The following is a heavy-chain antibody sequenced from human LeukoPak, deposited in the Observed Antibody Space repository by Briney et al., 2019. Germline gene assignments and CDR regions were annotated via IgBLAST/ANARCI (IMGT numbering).Heavy chain of an antibody. Sequence: ASVKVSCKASGGTFSSYAISWVRQAPGHGLEWMGGIIPIFGTANYAQKFQGRVTITADKSTSTAYMELSSLRSEDTAVYYCASWSYGSGSYYNPDYWGQGTLVTVSS. V-gene: IGHV1-69*06. CDR2: IIPIFGTA. CDR1: GGTFSSYA. D-gene: IGHD3-10*01. J-gene: IGHJ4*02. CDR3: ASWSYGSGSYYNPDY.